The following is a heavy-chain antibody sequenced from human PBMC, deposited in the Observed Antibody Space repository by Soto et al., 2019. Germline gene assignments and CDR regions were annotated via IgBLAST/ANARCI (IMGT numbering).Heavy chain of an antibody. D-gene: IGHD5-18*01. CDR3: AREGSGYNF. J-gene: IGHJ4*02. V-gene: IGHV1-69*13. CDR2: IVPVFGRP. CDR1: GGSFSNFG. Sequence: SVKVSCKASGGSFSNFGISWVRQAPGQGLEWMGGIVPVFGRPNYAQRFRGRLTITADDSTSTGYMELISLRSDETAVYYCAREGSGYNFWGQGAQVTVSS.